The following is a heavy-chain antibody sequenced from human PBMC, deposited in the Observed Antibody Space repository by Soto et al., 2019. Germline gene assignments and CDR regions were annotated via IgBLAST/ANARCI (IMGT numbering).Heavy chain of an antibody. Sequence: QVQLVESGGGVVQPGRSPRLSCAASGFTFSSYAMHWVRQAPGKGLEWVAVISYDGSNKYYADSVKGRFTISRDNSKNTLYLQMNSLRAEDTAVYYCARSTGVSTTDAFDIWGQGTMVTVSS. D-gene: IGHD1-1*01. CDR3: ARSTGVSTTDAFDI. V-gene: IGHV3-30-3*01. CDR1: GFTFSSYA. CDR2: ISYDGSNK. J-gene: IGHJ3*02.